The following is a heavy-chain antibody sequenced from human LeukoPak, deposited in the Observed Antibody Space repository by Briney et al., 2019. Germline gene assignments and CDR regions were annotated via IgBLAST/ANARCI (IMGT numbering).Heavy chain of an antibody. Sequence: GASVKVSCKASGYTFTSYAMHWVRQAPGQRLEWMGWINAGNGNTKYSQKFQGRVTITRDTSASTAYMELSSLRSEDTAVYYCATDSLAFSGPKRLPIKYSIGAFDIWGQGTMVTVSS. J-gene: IGHJ3*02. D-gene: IGHD4-11*01. CDR1: GYTFTSYA. V-gene: IGHV1-3*01. CDR3: ATDSLAFSGPKRLPIKYSIGAFDI. CDR2: INAGNGNT.